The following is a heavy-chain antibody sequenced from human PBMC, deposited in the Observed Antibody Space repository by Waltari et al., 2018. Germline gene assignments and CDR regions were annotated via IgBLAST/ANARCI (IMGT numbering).Heavy chain of an antibody. D-gene: IGHD3-16*01. CDR2: IIPSLGIT. CDR1: GDVFRKSA. J-gene: IGHJ4*02. CDR3: AGGNDPFWGSIHY. V-gene: IGHV1-69*04. Sequence: QVQLVQSGAEVKTPGSSVKVSCGNSGDVFRKSAISWVRQAPGQGLEWMGGIIPSLGITHYAHKWQGRITIMADGDATTVYLEFSSLRSEDTALYYCAGGNDPFWGSIHYWGQGTLVTVSS.